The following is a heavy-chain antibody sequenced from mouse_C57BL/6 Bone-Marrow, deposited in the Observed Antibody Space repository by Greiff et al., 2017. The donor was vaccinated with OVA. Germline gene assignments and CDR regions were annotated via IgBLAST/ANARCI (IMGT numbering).Heavy chain of an antibody. J-gene: IGHJ4*01. CDR3: AREDYDYLYYAMDY. D-gene: IGHD2-4*01. Sequence: QVQLQQPGAELVRPGTSVKLSCKASGYTFTSYWMHWVKQRPGQGLEWIGVIDPSDSYTNYNQKFKGKDTLTVDTSSSTAYMQLSSLTSEDSAVYYCAREDYDYLYYAMDYWGQGTSVTVTS. V-gene: IGHV1-59*01. CDR1: GYTFTSYW. CDR2: IDPSDSYT.